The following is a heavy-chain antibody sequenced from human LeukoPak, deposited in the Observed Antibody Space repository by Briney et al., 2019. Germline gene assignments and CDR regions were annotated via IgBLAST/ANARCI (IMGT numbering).Heavy chain of an antibody. V-gene: IGHV3-23*01. D-gene: IGHD4/OR15-4a*01. CDR3: AKGGPNFRGLNWFDP. J-gene: IGHJ5*02. CDR1: GFTFSNYA. Sequence: PGGSLRLSCAASGFTFSNYAMTWVRQAPGKGLEWVSAISGSGGSTYYADSVKGRFTISRDNSKNTLYLQMNSLRAEDTAVYYCAKGGPNFRGLNWFDPWGQGTLVTVSS. CDR2: ISGSGGST.